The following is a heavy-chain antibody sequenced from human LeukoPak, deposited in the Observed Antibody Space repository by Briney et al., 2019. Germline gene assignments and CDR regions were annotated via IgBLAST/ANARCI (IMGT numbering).Heavy chain of an antibody. Sequence: GGSLRLSCAASGFTFSSYGMHWVRQAPGKGLEWVSSISSSSSYIYYADSVKGRFTISRDNAKNSLYLQMNSLRAEDTAVYYCARDTYYDSSGMGDYWGQGTLVTVSS. CDR2: ISSSSSYI. J-gene: IGHJ4*02. V-gene: IGHV3-21*01. CDR1: GFTFSSYG. D-gene: IGHD3-22*01. CDR3: ARDTYYDSSGMGDY.